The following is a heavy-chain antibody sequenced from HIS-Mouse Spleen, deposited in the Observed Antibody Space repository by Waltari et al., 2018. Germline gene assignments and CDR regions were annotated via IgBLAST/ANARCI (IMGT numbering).Heavy chain of an antibody. J-gene: IGHJ2*01. CDR3: AREIPYSSSWYDWYFDL. V-gene: IGHV4-39*07. CDR1: GGSISSSSYY. CDR2: IYYSGST. Sequence: QLQLQESGPGLVKPSETLSLTCTVSGGSISSSSYYWGWIRQPPGKGPEWIGSIYYSGSTYANRSRKSRGTISVDTSKNQFSLKLSSVTAADTAVYYCAREIPYSSSWYDWYFDLWGRGTLVTVSS. D-gene: IGHD6-13*01.